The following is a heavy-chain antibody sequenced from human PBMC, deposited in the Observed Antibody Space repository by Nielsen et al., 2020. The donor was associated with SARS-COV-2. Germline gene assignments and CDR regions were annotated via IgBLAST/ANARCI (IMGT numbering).Heavy chain of an antibody. J-gene: IGHJ6*03. D-gene: IGHD3-16*01. CDR1: GFTFDDYT. CDR3: AKDWRGRWDYYYYMDV. V-gene: IGHV3-43*01. CDR2: ISWDGGST. Sequence: GESLKISCAASGFTFDDYTMHWVRQAPGKGLEWVSLISWDGGSTYYADSVKGRFTISRDNSKNSLYLQMNSLRAEDTAVYYCAKDWRGRWDYYYYMDVWGKGTTVTVSS.